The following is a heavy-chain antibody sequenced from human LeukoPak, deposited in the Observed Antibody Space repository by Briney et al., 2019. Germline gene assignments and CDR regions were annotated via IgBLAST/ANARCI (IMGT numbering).Heavy chain of an antibody. J-gene: IGHJ4*02. D-gene: IGHD3-3*01. Sequence: GGSLRLSCAASGFTFSSYAMSWVRQAPGKGLEWVSAISGSGGSTYYADSVKGRFTISRDNSKNTLYLQVNSLRAEDTAVYYCAKDLYYDFWSGSDYWGQGTLVTVSS. V-gene: IGHV3-23*01. CDR2: ISGSGGST. CDR3: AKDLYYDFWSGSDY. CDR1: GFTFSSYA.